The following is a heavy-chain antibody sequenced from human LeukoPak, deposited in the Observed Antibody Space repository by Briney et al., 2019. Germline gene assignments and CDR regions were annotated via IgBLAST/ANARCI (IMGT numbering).Heavy chain of an antibody. CDR1: GFTFSSYG. J-gene: IGHJ6*03. CDR2: XXXXGSNK. V-gene: IGHV3-30*02. CDR3: AKAGFCSTTGCPDYYYMDV. Sequence: GGSLRLSCAASGFTFSSYGXXXXRQAPGKXXXXXXXXXXXGSNKFYADAVKGRFTISRDTSKNTLYLQMNSLRTEDSAIYYCAKAGFCSTTGCPDYYYMDVWGRGTTVTVSS. D-gene: IGHD1-26*01.